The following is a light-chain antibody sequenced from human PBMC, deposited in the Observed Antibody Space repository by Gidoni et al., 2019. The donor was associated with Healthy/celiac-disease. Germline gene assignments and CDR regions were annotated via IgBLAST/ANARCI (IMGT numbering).Light chain of an antibody. CDR2: EGS. CDR1: SSDGGSYNL. V-gene: IGLV2-23*01. CDR3: CSYAGSSTYV. Sequence: SALPHPASVSGSPGPPITISCPGTSSDGGSYNLVSWYQQHPGKAPKLMIYEGSKRPSGVSNRFSGSKSGNTASLTISGLQAEDEADYYCCSYAGSSTYVFGTGTKVTVL. J-gene: IGLJ1*01.